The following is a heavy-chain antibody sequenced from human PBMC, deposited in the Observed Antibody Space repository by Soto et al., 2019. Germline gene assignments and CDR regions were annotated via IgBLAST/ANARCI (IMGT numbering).Heavy chain of an antibody. J-gene: IGHJ5*02. V-gene: IGHV4-34*01. D-gene: IGHD2-2*01. CDR3: ARGQDIVVVPAGNWFDP. CDR1: GGSFSGYY. Sequence: PSETLSLTCAVYGGSFSGYYWSWIRQPPGKGLEWIGEINHIGSTNYNPSLKSRVTISVDTSKNQFSLKLSSVTAADTVVYYCARGQDIVVVPAGNWFDPWGQGTLVTVSS. CDR2: INHIGST.